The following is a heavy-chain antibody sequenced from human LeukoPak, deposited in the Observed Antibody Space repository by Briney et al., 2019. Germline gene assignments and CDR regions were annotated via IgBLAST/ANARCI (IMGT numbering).Heavy chain of an antibody. CDR2: ISGSGGST. Sequence: GGSLRLSCAASGFTFDSYGMSWVRQAPGKGLEWVSAISGSGGSTYYADSVKGRFTISRDNSKNTLYLQMNSLRAEDTAVYYCAKDLNGDSPHFDYWGQGTLVTVSS. V-gene: IGHV3-23*01. D-gene: IGHD4-17*01. CDR1: GFTFDSYG. CDR3: AKDLNGDSPHFDY. J-gene: IGHJ4*02.